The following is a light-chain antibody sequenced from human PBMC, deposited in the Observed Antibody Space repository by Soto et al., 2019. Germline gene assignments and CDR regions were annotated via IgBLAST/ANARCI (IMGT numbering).Light chain of an antibody. Sequence: SYELTQPPSVSVSPGQTASITCSGDKLGDKYACWYQQKPGQSPVLVIYQDSKRPSGIPERFSGSSSGNTATLTISGTQAIDEADYFWQTLGSSTGVFGGGTKLTVL. J-gene: IGLJ2*01. CDR3: QTLGSSTGV. CDR2: QDS. CDR1: KLGDKY. V-gene: IGLV3-1*01.